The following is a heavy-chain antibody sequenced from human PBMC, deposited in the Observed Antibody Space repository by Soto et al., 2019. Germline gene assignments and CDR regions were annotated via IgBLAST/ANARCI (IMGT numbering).Heavy chain of an antibody. CDR3: ARVPGIAVAGGWFDP. D-gene: IGHD6-19*01. V-gene: IGHV4-4*02. Sequence: RGSTNYNPSLKSRVTISVDKSKNQFSLKLSSVTAADTAVYYCARVPGIAVAGGWFDPWGQGTLVTVSS. J-gene: IGHJ5*02. CDR2: RGST.